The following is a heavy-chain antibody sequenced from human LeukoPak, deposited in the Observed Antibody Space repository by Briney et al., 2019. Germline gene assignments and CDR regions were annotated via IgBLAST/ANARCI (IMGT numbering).Heavy chain of an antibody. CDR3: ERYYYDSSGYRLDAFDI. CDR2: IYYSGST. CDR1: GGSISSYY. Sequence: TSETLSLTCTVSGGSISSYYWSWIRQPPGKGLEWIGYIYYSGSTNYNPSLKSRVTISVDTSKNQFSLKLSSVTAADTAVYYCERYYYDSSGYRLDAFDIWGQGTMVTVSS. D-gene: IGHD3-22*01. J-gene: IGHJ3*02. V-gene: IGHV4-59*01.